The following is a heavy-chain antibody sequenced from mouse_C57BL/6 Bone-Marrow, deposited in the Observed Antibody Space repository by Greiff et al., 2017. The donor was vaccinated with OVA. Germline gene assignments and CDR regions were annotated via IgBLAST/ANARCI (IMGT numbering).Heavy chain of an antibody. CDR2: ISSGSSTI. Sequence: EVKLVESGGGLVKPGGSLKLSCAASGFTFSDYGMHWVRQAPEKGLEWVAYISSGSSTIYYADTVKGRFTISSDKAKNTLFLQMTSLRSEDTAMYYCARINYWYCDVWGTGTTVTVSS. CDR3: ARINYWYCDV. J-gene: IGHJ1*03. CDR1: GFTFSDYG. V-gene: IGHV5-17*01.